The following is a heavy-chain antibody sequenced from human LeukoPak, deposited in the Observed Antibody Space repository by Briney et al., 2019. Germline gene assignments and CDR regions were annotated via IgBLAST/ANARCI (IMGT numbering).Heavy chain of an antibody. V-gene: IGHV3-33*01. J-gene: IGHJ4*02. D-gene: IGHD6-13*01. CDR3: ARDYSSPGNFDY. CDR2: IWYDGSNK. Sequence: GGSLRLSCAASGFTFSSYGMHWVRQAPGKGLEWVAVIWYDGSNKYYADSVKGRFTISRDNAKNSLYLQMNSLRAEDTAVYYCARDYSSPGNFDYWGQGTLVTVSS. CDR1: GFTFSSYG.